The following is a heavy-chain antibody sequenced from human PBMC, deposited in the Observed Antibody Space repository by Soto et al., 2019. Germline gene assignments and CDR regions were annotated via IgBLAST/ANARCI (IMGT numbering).Heavy chain of an antibody. V-gene: IGHV3-23*01. D-gene: IGHD2-2*01. CDR2: ISGSGGST. CDR3: AKEYCSSTSCYFIDEKNFDY. Sequence: PGGSLRLSCAASGFTFSSYAMSWVRQAPGKGLEWVSAISGSGGSTYYADSVKGRFTISRDNSKNTLYLQMNSLRAEDTAVYYCAKEYCSSTSCYFIDEKNFDYWGQATLVTVSS. CDR1: GFTFSSYA. J-gene: IGHJ4*02.